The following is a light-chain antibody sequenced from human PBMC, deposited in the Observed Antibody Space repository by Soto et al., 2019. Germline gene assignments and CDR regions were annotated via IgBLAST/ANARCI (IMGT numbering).Light chain of an antibody. CDR2: KAS. V-gene: IGKV1-5*03. CDR3: QQYNSYWT. CDR1: QSISSW. J-gene: IGKJ1*01. Sequence: DIQMTQSPSTLSASVGDRVTITCRASQSISSWLDWYQQKPGKAPKLLIYKASSLESGVPSRFSGSGSGTEFTLTISSLQPDDFATYYCQQYNSYWTFGQGTKVDI.